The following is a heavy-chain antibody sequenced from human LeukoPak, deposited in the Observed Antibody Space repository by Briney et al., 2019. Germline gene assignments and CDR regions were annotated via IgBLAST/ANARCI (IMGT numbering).Heavy chain of an antibody. CDR3: ARHIAVASFDY. Sequence: GGSLRLSCAASGFTFSSYGMSWVRQAPGKGLEWVSAISSSSSYIYYADSVKGRFTISRDNAKNSLYLQMNSLRAEDTAVYYCARHIAVASFDYWGQGTLVTVSS. J-gene: IGHJ4*02. CDR2: ISSSSSYI. D-gene: IGHD6-19*01. CDR1: GFTFSSYG. V-gene: IGHV3-21*01.